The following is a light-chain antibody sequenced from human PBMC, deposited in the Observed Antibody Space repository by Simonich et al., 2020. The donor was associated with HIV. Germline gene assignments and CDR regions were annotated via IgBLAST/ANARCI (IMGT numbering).Light chain of an antibody. CDR1: QSIASN. Sequence: IVMTQSPATLSVSPGERATLSCRASQSIASNLAWYQQKPGQAPRLLNYGASTRATGMPARFSGSGSGTEFTLTISSMQSEDFAVYYCEQYDSWPPSFGQGTKVEIK. V-gene: IGKV3-15*01. J-gene: IGKJ1*01. CDR2: GAS. CDR3: EQYDSWPPS.